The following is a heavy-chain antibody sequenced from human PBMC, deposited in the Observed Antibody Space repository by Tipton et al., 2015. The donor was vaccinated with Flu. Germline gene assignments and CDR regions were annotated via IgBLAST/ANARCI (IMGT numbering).Heavy chain of an antibody. Sequence: TLSLTCSVSGDSMNTDDFSWSWIRQPPGKALEWIGYIYYNGNTFYNPSFRSRVSMSIDRSKTEFSLKLKSVTAADTAVYFCSRGLATFGPSTPFDHWGQGALGTVSS. D-gene: IGHD3-16*01. CDR1: GDSMNTDDFS. CDR3: SRGLATFGPSTPFDH. CDR2: IYYNGNT. V-gene: IGHV4-30-2*01. J-gene: IGHJ4*02.